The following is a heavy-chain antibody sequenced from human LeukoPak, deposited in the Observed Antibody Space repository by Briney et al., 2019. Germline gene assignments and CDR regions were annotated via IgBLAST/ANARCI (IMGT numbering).Heavy chain of an antibody. CDR1: GGSIGSGDYY. J-gene: IGHJ6*02. CDR2: IYYRGNT. V-gene: IGHV4-30-4*01. Sequence: SETLSLTCTVSGGSIGSGDYYWSWIRQPPGKGLEWIGFIYYRGNTYYNPSLKSRVTISADTSKNQFSLKLSSVTAADTAVYYCARSNEVGFLGDVWGQGTTVTVSS. D-gene: IGHD2-8*01. CDR3: ARSNEVGFLGDV.